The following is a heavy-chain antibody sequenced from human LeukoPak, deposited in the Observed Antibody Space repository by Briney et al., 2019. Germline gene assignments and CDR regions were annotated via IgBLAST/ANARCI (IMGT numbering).Heavy chain of an antibody. CDR2: ISSSSSYI. CDR3: ASPKGGATNAFDI. CDR1: GFTFSGYT. V-gene: IGHV3-21*01. Sequence: GGSLRLSCAASGFTFSGYTMTWVRQAPGKGLEWVSSISSSSSYIYYADSVKGRFTISRDNAKNSLYLQMNSLRAEDTAVYYCASPKGGATNAFDIWGQGTRVTVSS. D-gene: IGHD1-26*01. J-gene: IGHJ3*02.